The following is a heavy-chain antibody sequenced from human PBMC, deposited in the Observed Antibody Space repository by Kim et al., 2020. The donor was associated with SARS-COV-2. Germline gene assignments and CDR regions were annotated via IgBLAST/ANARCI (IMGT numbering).Heavy chain of an antibody. V-gene: IGHV3-30*18. D-gene: IGHD2-21*01. CDR1: GFTFSDFG. J-gene: IGHJ6*02. CDR2: ISYDGGNK. CDR3: SKDTYRGYGEVLWYYYYGMDI. Sequence: GGSLRLSCAASGFTFSDFGIHWVRQAPGKGLEWVALISYDGGNKYHADSVKGRFTISRDNSRNTLYLEMNSLRADDTAVYYCSKDTYRGYGEVLWYYYYGMDIWGQGTTVTISS.